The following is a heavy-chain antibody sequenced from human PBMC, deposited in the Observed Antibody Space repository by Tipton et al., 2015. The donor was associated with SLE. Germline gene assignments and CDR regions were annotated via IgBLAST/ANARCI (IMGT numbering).Heavy chain of an antibody. D-gene: IGHD2-2*02. CDR2: IYHSGST. CDR3: ARGREYQLLYCAFDI. J-gene: IGHJ3*02. V-gene: IGHV4-59*12. Sequence: LRLSCTVSGGSISSYYWSWIRQPPGKGLEWIGYIYHSGSTNYNPSLRSRVTISVDTSKNQFSLKLSSVTAADTAVYYCARGREYQLLYCAFDIWGQGTMLTISS. CDR1: GGSISSYY.